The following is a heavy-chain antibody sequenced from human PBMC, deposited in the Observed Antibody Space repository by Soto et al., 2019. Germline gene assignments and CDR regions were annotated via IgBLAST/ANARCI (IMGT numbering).Heavy chain of an antibody. CDR2: ISSSGSTI. J-gene: IGHJ5*02. V-gene: IGHV3-11*01. CDR3: ARDQYYYDSSGYYFGSWFDP. CDR1: GFTFSDYY. Sequence: AGGSLRLSCAASGFTFSDYYMSWIRQAPGKGLEWVSYISSSGSTIYYADSVKGRFTISRDNAKNSLYLQMNSLRAEDTAVYYCARDQYYYDSSGYYFGSWFDPWGQGTLVTVS. D-gene: IGHD3-22*01.